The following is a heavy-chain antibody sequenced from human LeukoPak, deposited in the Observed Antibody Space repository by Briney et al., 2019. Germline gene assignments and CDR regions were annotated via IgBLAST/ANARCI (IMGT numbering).Heavy chain of an antibody. V-gene: IGHV1-2*02. Sequence: ASVKVSCKASGYTFTGYYMHWVRQAPGQGLEWMGWINPNSGGTNYAQKFQGRVTMTRDTSISTAYMELSRLRSDDTAVYYCAAFLPYCSSTSCTDYWGQGALVTVSS. CDR2: INPNSGGT. J-gene: IGHJ4*02. D-gene: IGHD2-2*01. CDR3: AAFLPYCSSTSCTDY. CDR1: GYTFTGYY.